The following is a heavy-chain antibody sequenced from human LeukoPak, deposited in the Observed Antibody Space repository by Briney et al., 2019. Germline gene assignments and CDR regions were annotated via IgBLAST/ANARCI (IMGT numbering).Heavy chain of an antibody. Sequence: ASVKVSCKAPGGTFSSYAISWVRQAPGQGLEWMGRIIPIFGTANYAQRFQGRVTITTDESTSTAYMELSSLRSEDTAVYYCARFGVVIGYDYWGQGTLVTVSS. J-gene: IGHJ4*02. V-gene: IGHV1-69*05. CDR1: GGTFSSYA. CDR3: ARFGVVIGYDY. D-gene: IGHD3-3*01. CDR2: IIPIFGTA.